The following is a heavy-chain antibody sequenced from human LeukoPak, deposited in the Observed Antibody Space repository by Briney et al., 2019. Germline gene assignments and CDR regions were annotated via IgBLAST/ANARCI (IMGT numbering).Heavy chain of an antibody. D-gene: IGHD1-7*01. CDR1: GGSIISSSNY. Sequence: SETLSLTCTVPGGSIISSSNYWGWIRQPPGKGLEWIGSIYYSGNTYYNPSLKSRVTISVDTSKNQFSLKVYSVTAADTAVYYCARHSGGVSGTTDWFDPWGQGTRVTVSP. V-gene: IGHV4-39*01. CDR3: ARHSGGVSGTTDWFDP. CDR2: IYYSGNT. J-gene: IGHJ5*02.